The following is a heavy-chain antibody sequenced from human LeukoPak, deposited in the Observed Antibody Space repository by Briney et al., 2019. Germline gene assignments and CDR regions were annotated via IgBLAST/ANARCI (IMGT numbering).Heavy chain of an antibody. V-gene: IGHV1-18*01. CDR3: ARDREYSSGWYEAFDI. D-gene: IGHD6-19*01. Sequence: ASVKVSCKASGYTFTSYGISWVRQAPGQGLEWMGWISAYNGNTNYAQKLQGRVTMTTGTSTSTAYMELRSLRSDDTAVYYCARDREYSSGWYEAFDIWGQGTMVTVSS. CDR1: GYTFTSYG. J-gene: IGHJ3*02. CDR2: ISAYNGNT.